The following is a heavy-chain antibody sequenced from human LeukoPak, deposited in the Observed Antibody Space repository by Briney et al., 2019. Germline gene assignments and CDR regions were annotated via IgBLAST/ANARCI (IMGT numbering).Heavy chain of an antibody. CDR3: ARGYSYGPYYYYYYMDV. V-gene: IGHV4-59*12. D-gene: IGHD5-18*01. CDR1: SVSISNYY. CDR2: IYYSGST. J-gene: IGHJ6*03. Sequence: PSETPCLTCTASSVSISNYYWSWIRQPPGKGLEWIGDIYYSGSTNYNPSLKSRFTISIDTSKNQVSLQLNCVTAADTAIYYCARGYSYGPYYYYYYMDVWGKGTTVTVSS.